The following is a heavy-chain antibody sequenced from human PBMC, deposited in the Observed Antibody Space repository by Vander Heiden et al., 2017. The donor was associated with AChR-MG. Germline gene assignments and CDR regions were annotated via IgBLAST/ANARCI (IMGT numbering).Heavy chain of an antibody. V-gene: IGHV3-49*03. CDR2: LRTRAYGGTT. J-gene: IGHJ5*02. CDR1: GFTLGDYP. Sequence: EVQLVESGGGLVQPGRSLRLSCTASGFTLGDYPMSWHRQGPGKGLEWVGVLRTRAYGGTTEYAASEKGRFTISRDDSKSIAYLERNSLKTEDTGMYYCTKQADQKGENWFDPWGQGTLVTVSS. D-gene: IGHD6-13*01. CDR3: TKQADQKGENWFDP.